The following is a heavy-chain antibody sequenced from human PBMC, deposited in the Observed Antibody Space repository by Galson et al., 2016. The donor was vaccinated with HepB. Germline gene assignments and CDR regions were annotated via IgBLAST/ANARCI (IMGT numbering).Heavy chain of an antibody. Sequence: SVKVSCKASEDSFSSYAFSWVRQAPGQGLEWMGGIVPIFATKSSAQKFQDRLTITADESTNTAYMELSSLRSEDTAVYYCARGSSSRGLGMDVWGQGTTVTVSS. V-gene: IGHV1-69*13. D-gene: IGHD6-13*01. CDR3: ARGSSSRGLGMDV. CDR2: IVPIFATK. J-gene: IGHJ6*02. CDR1: EDSFSSYA.